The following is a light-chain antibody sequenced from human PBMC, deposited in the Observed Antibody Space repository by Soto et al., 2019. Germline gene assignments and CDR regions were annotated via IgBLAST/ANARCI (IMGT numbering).Light chain of an antibody. Sequence: IQMTQSPSSLSASVGDRVTITCLASQDIINYLNWYQQKPGKAPKLLIYDASNLETGVPSRFSGSGSGTDFTFTISSLQPEDIATYYCQQYDNLPRSFGQGTKVDIK. CDR3: QQYDNLPRS. CDR1: QDIINY. CDR2: DAS. J-gene: IGKJ1*01. V-gene: IGKV1-33*01.